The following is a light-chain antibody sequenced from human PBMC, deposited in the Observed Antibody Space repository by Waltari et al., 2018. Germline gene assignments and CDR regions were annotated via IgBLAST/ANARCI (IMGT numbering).Light chain of an antibody. Sequence: QSALTQPASVSGSPGPSITISCTATSSDVGNYKRVSWYQQPPGKAPKLMIYAVSKRPSGVSDRFSGSKSGDMASLTISGLQPEDEAEYFCSSYAGSSKGVFGGGTKVTVL. CDR3: SSYAGSSKGV. V-gene: IGLV2-23*02. CDR1: SSDVGNYKR. CDR2: AVS. J-gene: IGLJ2*01.